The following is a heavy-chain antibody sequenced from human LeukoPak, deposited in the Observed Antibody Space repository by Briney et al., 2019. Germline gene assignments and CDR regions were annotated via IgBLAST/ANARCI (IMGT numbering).Heavy chain of an antibody. CDR1: GFTFSSYG. CDR3: ASLGAPRITIFPKRPIDY. J-gene: IGHJ4*02. V-gene: IGHV3-30*03. CDR2: ISYDGSNK. D-gene: IGHD3-3*01. Sequence: GGSLRLSCAASGFTFSSYGMQWVRQAPGKGLEWVAVISYDGSNKYYADSVKGRFTISRDNSKNTLYLQMNSLRAEDTAVYYCASLGAPRITIFPKRPIDYWGQGTLVTVSS.